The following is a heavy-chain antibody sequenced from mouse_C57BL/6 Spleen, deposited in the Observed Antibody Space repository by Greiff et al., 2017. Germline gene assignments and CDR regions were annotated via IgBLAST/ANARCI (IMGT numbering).Heavy chain of an antibody. V-gene: IGHV14-4*01. CDR1: GFNIKDDY. Sequence: EVMLVVSGAELVRPGASVKLSCTASGFNIKDDYMHWVKQRPEQGLEWIGWIDPENGDTEYASKFQGKATITADTSSNTAYLQLSSLTSEDTAVYYCTARKPYYYAMDYWGQGTSVTVSS. CDR2: IDPENGDT. CDR3: TARKPYYYAMDY. J-gene: IGHJ4*01.